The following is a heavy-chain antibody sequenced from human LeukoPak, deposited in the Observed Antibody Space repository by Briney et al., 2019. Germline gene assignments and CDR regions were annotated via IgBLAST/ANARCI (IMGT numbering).Heavy chain of an antibody. CDR2: INPNSGNT. CDR3: ARGDEIAAAGNGWSDP. Sequence: ASVKVSCKASGYTFTSYDINWVRQATGQGLEWMGWINPNSGNTGYAQKFQGRVAITRNTSISTAYMELSSLRSEDTAVYYCARGDEIAAAGNGWSDPWGQGTLVTVSS. D-gene: IGHD6-13*01. CDR1: GYTFTSYD. V-gene: IGHV1-8*03. J-gene: IGHJ5*02.